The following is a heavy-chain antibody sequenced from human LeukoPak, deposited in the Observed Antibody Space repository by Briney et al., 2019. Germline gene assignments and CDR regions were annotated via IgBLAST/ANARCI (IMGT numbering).Heavy chain of an antibody. V-gene: IGHV4-39*01. CDR3: ARHGGPSDSSGYLYYLDY. Sequence: SETLSLTCTLSGGTVTSSTYFWGWIRQPPGKGLEWIGSISYSGATYYNPSLKSRVSISADTSKNQFSLKLNSVTAADTAVYYCARHGGPSDSSGYLYYLDYWGQGTLVTVSS. D-gene: IGHD3-22*01. J-gene: IGHJ4*02. CDR2: ISYSGAT. CDR1: GGTVTSSTYF.